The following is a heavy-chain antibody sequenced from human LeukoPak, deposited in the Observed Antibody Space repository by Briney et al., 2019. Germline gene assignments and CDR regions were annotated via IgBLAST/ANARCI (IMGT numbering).Heavy chain of an antibody. CDR1: GFTFSTYA. V-gene: IGHV3-48*02. J-gene: IGHJ5*02. CDR2: ISSSSSTI. Sequence: PGGSLRLSCAASGFTFSTYAISWVRQAPGKGLEWVSYISSSSSTIYYADSVKGRFTISRDNAKNSLYLQMNSLRDEDTAVYYCARDRAYCGGDCYPENWFDPWGQGTLVTVSS. D-gene: IGHD2-21*02. CDR3: ARDRAYCGGDCYPENWFDP.